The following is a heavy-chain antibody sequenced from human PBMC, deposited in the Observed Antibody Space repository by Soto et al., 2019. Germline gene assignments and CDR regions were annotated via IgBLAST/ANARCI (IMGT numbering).Heavy chain of an antibody. D-gene: IGHD2-15*01. CDR1: GYTFSTYG. Sequence: QVQLVQSGAEVTKPGASVKVSCKTSGYTFSTYGLSWVRQAPGQGLEWMGWSVADSGNTIYARKFQGRVTVTTDRSTSTGYMELRSLTSDDTALYFCARVAGYCSGSRNFDNWGQGTLVIVSS. J-gene: IGHJ4*02. V-gene: IGHV1-18*01. CDR2: SVADSGNT. CDR3: ARVAGYCSGSRNFDN.